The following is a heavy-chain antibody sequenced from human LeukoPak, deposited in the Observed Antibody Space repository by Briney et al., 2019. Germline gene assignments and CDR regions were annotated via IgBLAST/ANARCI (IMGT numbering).Heavy chain of an antibody. D-gene: IGHD5-18*01. CDR2: INPTSGGT. Sequence: ASVKVSCKASGYSFTGYYMNWLRQAPGQGLEWMGWINPTSGGTNSAQKLHGRGTLARDTSISTAYMELSRLTSDDTAVYYCARWIQLWTAFDIWGQGTVVTVSS. J-gene: IGHJ3*02. V-gene: IGHV1-2*02. CDR3: ARWIQLWTAFDI. CDR1: GYSFTGYY.